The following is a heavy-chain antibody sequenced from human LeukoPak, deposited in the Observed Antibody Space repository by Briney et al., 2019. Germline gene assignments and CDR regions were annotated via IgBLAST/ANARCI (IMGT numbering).Heavy chain of an antibody. J-gene: IGHJ4*02. CDR1: GFTFSSCW. CDR2: INSDGSST. V-gene: IGHV3-74*01. D-gene: IGHD4-17*01. Sequence: GGSLRLSRAASGFTFSSCWMHWVRQAPGKGLVWVSRINSDGSSTSYADSVKGRFTISRDNAKNTLYLQMNSLRAEDTAVYYCARVDDYGDYVPGYWGQGTLVTVSS. CDR3: ARVDDYGDYVPGY.